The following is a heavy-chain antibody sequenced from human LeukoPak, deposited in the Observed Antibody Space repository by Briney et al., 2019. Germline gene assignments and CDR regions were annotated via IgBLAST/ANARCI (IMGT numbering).Heavy chain of an antibody. CDR3: AREGDGYNWAFDY. J-gene: IGHJ4*02. CDR2: IYYSGST. Sequence: PSETLSLTCTVSGGSISGYYWSWIRQPPGKGLEWIGYIYYSGSTNYNPSLKSRVTISVDTSKNQFSLKLSSVTAADTAVYYCAREGDGYNWAFDYWGQGTLVTVSS. D-gene: IGHD5-24*01. CDR1: GGSISGYY. V-gene: IGHV4-59*01.